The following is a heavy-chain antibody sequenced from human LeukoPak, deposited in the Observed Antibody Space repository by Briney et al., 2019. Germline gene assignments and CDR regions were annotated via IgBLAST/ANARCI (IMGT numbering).Heavy chain of an antibody. CDR2: MYTGGST. D-gene: IGHD3-22*01. CDR3: ARAPFYYDSSGYPYFDG. CDR1: GFTISTNY. V-gene: IGHV3-53*01. Sequence: LPGGSLRLSCAASGFTISTNYMSWVRQAPGKGLEWVSVMYTGGSTYYAGSVKGRFTISRDNSKNTLYLQMNSLRAEDTALYYCARAPFYYDSSGYPYFDGWGQGTLVTVSS. J-gene: IGHJ4*02.